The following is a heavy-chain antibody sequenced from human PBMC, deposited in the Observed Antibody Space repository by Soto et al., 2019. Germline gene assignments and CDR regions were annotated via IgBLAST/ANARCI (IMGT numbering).Heavy chain of an antibody. CDR2: IYYSGST. Sequence: PSETLSLTCTVSGGSISSGGYYWSWIRQHPGKGLEWIGYIYYSGSTYYNPSLKSRVTISVDTSKNQFSLKLSSVTAADTAVYYCARYIGRDYYYYYYGMDVWGQGTRVTVSS. V-gene: IGHV4-31*03. J-gene: IGHJ6*02. CDR1: GGSISSGGYY. CDR3: ARYIGRDYYYYYYGMDV. D-gene: IGHD1-1*01.